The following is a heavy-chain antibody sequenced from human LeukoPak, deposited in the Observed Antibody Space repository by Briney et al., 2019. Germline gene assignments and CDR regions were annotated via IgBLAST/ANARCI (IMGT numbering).Heavy chain of an antibody. Sequence: SVKVSCKASGGTFSSYAISWVRQAPGQGLEWMGRIIPILGIANYAQKFQGRVTITADKSTSTAYMELSSLRSEDTAVYYCARSHSSGWILLFDYWGQGTLVTVSS. CDR1: GGTFSSYA. J-gene: IGHJ4*02. CDR3: ARSHSSGWILLFDY. V-gene: IGHV1-69*04. CDR2: IIPILGIA. D-gene: IGHD6-19*01.